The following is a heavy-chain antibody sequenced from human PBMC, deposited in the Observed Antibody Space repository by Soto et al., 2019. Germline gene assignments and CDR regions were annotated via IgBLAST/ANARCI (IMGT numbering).Heavy chain of an antibody. CDR2: ISSSSSYI. V-gene: IGHV3-21*01. J-gene: IGHJ5*02. CDR3: ARDPDYDILTGYRKAGHWFDP. D-gene: IGHD3-9*01. Sequence: EVQLVESGGGLVKPGGSLRLSCAASGFTFSSYSMNWVRQAPGKGLEWVSSISSSSSYIYYADSVKGRFTISRDNAKNSLYLQMNSLRAEDTAVYYCARDPDYDILTGYRKAGHWFDPWGQGTLVTVSS. CDR1: GFTFSSYS.